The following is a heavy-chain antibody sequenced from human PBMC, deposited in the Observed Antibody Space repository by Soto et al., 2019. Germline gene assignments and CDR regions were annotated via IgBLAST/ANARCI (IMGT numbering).Heavy chain of an antibody. CDR1: GGSIISYY. Sequence: PSETLSLTCTVSGGSIISYYWSWIRQPPGKGLEWIGYIYYSGSTNYNPSLKSRVTISVDTSKNQFSLKLSSVTAADTAVYYCARDSGSGWYPYYYYYYGMDVWGQGTTVTVSS. J-gene: IGHJ6*02. D-gene: IGHD6-19*01. CDR3: ARDSGSGWYPYYYYYYGMDV. CDR2: IYYSGST. V-gene: IGHV4-59*01.